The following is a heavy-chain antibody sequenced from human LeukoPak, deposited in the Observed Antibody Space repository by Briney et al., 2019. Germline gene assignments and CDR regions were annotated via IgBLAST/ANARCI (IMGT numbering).Heavy chain of an antibody. J-gene: IGHJ4*02. CDR3: ARDTAMVD. Sequence: SETLSLTCTVSGGSISSYYWSWIRQPPGKGLEWIGYIYTSGSTNYNPSLKSRVTMSVDTSKNQFSLKLSSVTAADTAVYYCARDTAMVDWGQGTLATVSS. D-gene: IGHD5-18*01. CDR2: IYTSGST. CDR1: GGSISSYY. V-gene: IGHV4-4*09.